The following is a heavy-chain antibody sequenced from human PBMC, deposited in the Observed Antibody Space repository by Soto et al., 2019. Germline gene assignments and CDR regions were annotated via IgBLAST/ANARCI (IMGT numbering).Heavy chain of an antibody. V-gene: IGHV4-34*01. J-gene: IGHJ4*02. CDR3: ANIVATRNYDY. CDR1: GGSFSGYY. D-gene: IGHD5-12*01. Sequence: SETLSLTCAAYGGSFSGYYWSWIRQPPGKGLEWIGEINHSGSTNYNPSLKSRVTISVDTSKNQFSLKLSPVTAADTAMYYCANIVATRNYDYWGQGTLVTVSS. CDR2: INHSGST.